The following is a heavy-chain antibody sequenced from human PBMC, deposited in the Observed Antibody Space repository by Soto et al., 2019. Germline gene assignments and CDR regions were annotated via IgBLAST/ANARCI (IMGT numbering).Heavy chain of an antibody. CDR1: GFTFDDYA. Sequence: EVQLVESGGGLVQPGGSLRLSCAASGFTFDDYAMHWVRQAPGKGLEWVSLISWDGGSTYYADSVKGRFTISRDNSKNSLYLQMNSLRAEDTALYYCAKSLGGYDYYGMDVWGQGTTVTVSS. V-gene: IGHV3-43D*04. CDR2: ISWDGGST. J-gene: IGHJ6*02. CDR3: AKSLGGYDYYGMDV. D-gene: IGHD2-15*01.